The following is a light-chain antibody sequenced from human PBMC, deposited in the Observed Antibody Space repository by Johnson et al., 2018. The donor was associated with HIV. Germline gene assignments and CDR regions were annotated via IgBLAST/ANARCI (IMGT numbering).Light chain of an antibody. V-gene: IGLV1-51*01. J-gene: IGLJ1*01. CDR3: GTWDSSLSAVV. Sequence: QSVLTQPPSVSAAPGQKVTISCSGSSSNIGNNRVSWYQQLPGTAPKLLIYDNNKRPSGIPDRFSGSKSGTSATLGITGLQTGDEADYYCGTWDSSLSAVVFGTGTKVTLL. CDR1: SSNIGNNR. CDR2: DNN.